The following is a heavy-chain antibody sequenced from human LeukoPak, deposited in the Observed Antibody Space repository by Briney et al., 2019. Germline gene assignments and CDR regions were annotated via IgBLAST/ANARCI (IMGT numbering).Heavy chain of an antibody. Sequence: GGPLRLSCAASGFTFSSYAMSWVRQAPGKGLEWVSAISGSGGSTYYADSVKGRFTISRDNSRNTLYLQMNSLRAEDTAVYYCAKDISIVGARWFAPWGQGTLVTVSS. V-gene: IGHV3-23*01. CDR3: AKDISIVGARWFAP. D-gene: IGHD1-26*01. CDR2: ISGSGGST. J-gene: IGHJ5*02. CDR1: GFTFSSYA.